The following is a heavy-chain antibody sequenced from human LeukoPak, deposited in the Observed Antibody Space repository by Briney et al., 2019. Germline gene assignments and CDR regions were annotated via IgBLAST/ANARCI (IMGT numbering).Heavy chain of an antibody. J-gene: IGHJ4*02. CDR2: IYQSGNT. V-gene: IGHV4-39*01. CDR3: ARQIGAPGFDY. Sequence: ASETLSLTCADAGGSISSSNYYWGWIRQPPGKGLEWIGSIYQSGNTYYNPSLKSRVTIFVDTAKNQFSLRLNSVTAADTAVYYCARQIGAPGFDYWGQGTLVTVSS. D-gene: IGHD3-10*01. CDR1: GGSISSSNYY.